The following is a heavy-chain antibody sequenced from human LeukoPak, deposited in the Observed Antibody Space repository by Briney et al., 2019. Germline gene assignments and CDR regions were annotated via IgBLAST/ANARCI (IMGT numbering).Heavy chain of an antibody. V-gene: IGHV3-23*01. CDR1: GFTFSSYA. Sequence: GGSLRLSCAASGFTFSSYAMSWVRQAPGKGLEWVSAISGSGGSTYYADSVKGRFTISRDNSKNALYLQMNSLRAEDTAVYYCARGRFLEWLLSADWYFDLWGRGTLVTVSS. CDR3: ARGRFLEWLLSADWYFDL. D-gene: IGHD3-3*01. CDR2: ISGSGGST. J-gene: IGHJ2*01.